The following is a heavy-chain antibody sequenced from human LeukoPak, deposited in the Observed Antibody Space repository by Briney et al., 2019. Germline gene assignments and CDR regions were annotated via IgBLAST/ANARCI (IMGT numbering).Heavy chain of an antibody. CDR2: VKSDGSNP. D-gene: IGHD3-10*01. V-gene: IGHV3-74*01. CDR3: ARDIVSGSRSLDY. CDR1: RFSFSNYW. J-gene: IGHJ4*02. Sequence: PGGSLRLSCAASRFSFSNYWMHWVRQAPGKGLVWVSRVKSDGSNPSYADSVKGRFTISRDNAENMLYLQMNTLGAEDTAVYYCARDIVSGSRSLDYWGQGTLVTVSS.